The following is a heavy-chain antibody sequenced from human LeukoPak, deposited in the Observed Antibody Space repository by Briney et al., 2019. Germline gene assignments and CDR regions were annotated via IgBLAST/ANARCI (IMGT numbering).Heavy chain of an antibody. J-gene: IGHJ4*02. CDR1: GYTFTGYY. V-gene: IGHV1-2*06. CDR3: ARFSLAGKSFDY. D-gene: IGHD6-13*01. CDR2: INPNSGGT. Sequence: ASVKVSCKASGYTFTGYYMHWVRQAPGQGLEWMGRINPNSGGTNYAQKFQGRVTMTRDTSISTAYMELSRLRPDDTAVYYCARFSLAGKSFDYWGQGTLVTVSS.